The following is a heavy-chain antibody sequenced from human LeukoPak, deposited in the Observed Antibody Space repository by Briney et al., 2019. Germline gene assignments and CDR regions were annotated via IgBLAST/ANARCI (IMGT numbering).Heavy chain of an antibody. CDR2: ISYDGSNK. CDR1: GFTFSNYA. J-gene: IGHJ4*02. CDR3: ARGQFRLGYYGSSGFDY. Sequence: PGGSLRLSCAASGFTFSNYAMHWVRQAPGKGLEWVAVISYDGSNKYYADSVKGRFTISRDNSKNTLYLQMNSLRAEDTAVYYCARGQFRLGYYGSSGFDYWGQGTLVTVSS. D-gene: IGHD3-22*01. V-gene: IGHV3-30*04.